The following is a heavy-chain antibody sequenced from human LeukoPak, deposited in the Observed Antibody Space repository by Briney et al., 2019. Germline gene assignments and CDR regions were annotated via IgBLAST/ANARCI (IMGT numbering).Heavy chain of an antibody. V-gene: IGHV4-61*01. CDR3: ARAAYSGSYHSDY. Sequence: KASETLSLTCTVSGGFVSSPTYYWSWVRQPPGKGLEWIGYIYYSGSANYNPSLKSRVTISVDTSKNMFSLNLRSVTAADTAMYYCARAAYSGSYHSDYWGQGTLVTVSS. D-gene: IGHD1-26*01. CDR2: IYYSGSA. J-gene: IGHJ4*02. CDR1: GGFVSSPTYY.